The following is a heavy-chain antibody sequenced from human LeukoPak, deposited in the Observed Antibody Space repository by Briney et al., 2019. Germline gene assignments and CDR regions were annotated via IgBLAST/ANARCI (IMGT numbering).Heavy chain of an antibody. CDR1: GFTFSSYS. J-gene: IGHJ4*02. CDR2: ISSSSSYI. V-gene: IGHV3-21*01. Sequence: TGGSLRLSCAASGFTFSSYSMNWVRQAPGKGLEWVSSISSSSSYIYYADSVKGRFTISRDNAKNSLYLQMNSLRAEDTAVYYCASIDSSGWYVSNYWGQGTLVTVSS. CDR3: ASIDSSGWYVSNY. D-gene: IGHD6-19*01.